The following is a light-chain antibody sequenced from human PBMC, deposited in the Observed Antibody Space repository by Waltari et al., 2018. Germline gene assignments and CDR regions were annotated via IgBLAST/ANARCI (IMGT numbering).Light chain of an antibody. J-gene: IGKJ4*01. CDR3: QQSHSSPLT. CDR2: ATS. V-gene: IGKV1-39*01. Sequence: DVQMTQSRSSLSASIGDRVTITCRASRSVIGYLNWYQQTPGKAPKFLIYATSTLQSGVPSRFSGSGSGTDYTLTISSLQPEDFATYYCQQSHSSPLTFGGGTNVEIK. CDR1: RSVIGY.